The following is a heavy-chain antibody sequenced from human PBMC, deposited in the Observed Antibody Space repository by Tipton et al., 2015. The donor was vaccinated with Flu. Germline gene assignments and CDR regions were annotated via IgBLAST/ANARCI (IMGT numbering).Heavy chain of an antibody. CDR2: IWYDGSNK. J-gene: IGHJ4*02. CDR1: GFTFSSYG. D-gene: IGHD1-26*01. V-gene: IGHV3-33*01. Sequence: RSLRLSCAASGFTFSSYGMHWVRQAPGKGLEWVAVIWYDGSNKYYADSVKGRFTISRDNSKNTLYLQMNSLRAEDTAVYYCARIEWELRGGVDYWGQGALVTVSS. CDR3: ARIEWELRGGVDY.